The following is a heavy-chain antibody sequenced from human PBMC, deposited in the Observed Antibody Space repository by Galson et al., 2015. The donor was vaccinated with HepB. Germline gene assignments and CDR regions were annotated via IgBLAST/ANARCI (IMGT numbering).Heavy chain of an antibody. V-gene: IGHV3-30*18. D-gene: IGHD6-19*01. CDR1: GLTFSDYD. CDR2: ISSNGGAQ. Sequence: SLRLSCAVSGLTFSDYDMHWVRQAPGKGLEWVALISSNGGAQYYGDSVKGRFTVSRDNFDTTLYLQMSGLRPEDTAVYYCAKDIAITSGWYDGLDHWGQGTLVTVSS. J-gene: IGHJ4*02. CDR3: AKDIAITSGWYDGLDH.